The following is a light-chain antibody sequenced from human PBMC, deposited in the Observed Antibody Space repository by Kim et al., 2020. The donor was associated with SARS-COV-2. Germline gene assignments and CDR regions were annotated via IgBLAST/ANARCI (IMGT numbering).Light chain of an antibody. J-gene: IGLJ1*01. CDR1: SSDVGDY. V-gene: IGLV2-8*01. CDR3: TSYAGSNNYV. Sequence: HSALTQPPSASGSPGQSVTISCTGTSSDVGDYVSWYQQHPGKAPKLMIYEVSKRPSGVPDRFSGSKSGNTASLTVSGLQAEDEADYYCTSYAGSNNYVFGTGTKVTVL. CDR2: EVS.